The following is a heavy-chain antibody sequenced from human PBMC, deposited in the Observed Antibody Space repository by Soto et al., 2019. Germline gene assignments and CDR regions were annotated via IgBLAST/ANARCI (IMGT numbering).Heavy chain of an antibody. V-gene: IGHV4-39*01. CDR1: GGSISSSSYY. J-gene: IGHJ3*02. Sequence: SSETLSLTCTVSGGSISSSSYYWGWIRQPPGKGLEWNGSIYYSGSTYYKPSLKSRVTISVDTSKNQFSLKLSSVTAADTVVYYCAILTKTYCSGGSCYSTTTAAFDIWGQGTMVTVSS. CDR3: AILTKTYCSGGSCYSTTTAAFDI. CDR2: IYYSGST. D-gene: IGHD2-15*01.